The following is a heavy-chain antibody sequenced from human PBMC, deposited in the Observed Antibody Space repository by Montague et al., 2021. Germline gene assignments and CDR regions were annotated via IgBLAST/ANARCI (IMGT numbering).Heavy chain of an antibody. V-gene: IGHV4-39*01. CDR1: GSSISSSNYH. Sequence: SETLSLTCIVSGSSISSSNYHWGWIRQPPGKGLEWIGSITYTGNTYYNPSLKSRVTMSVDTSRNQFSLKLTSVTAADTAVYYCARLDIVLIYWGFDYWGQGTLVTASS. J-gene: IGHJ4*02. CDR3: ARLDIVLIYWGFDY. CDR2: ITYTGNT. D-gene: IGHD2-8*01.